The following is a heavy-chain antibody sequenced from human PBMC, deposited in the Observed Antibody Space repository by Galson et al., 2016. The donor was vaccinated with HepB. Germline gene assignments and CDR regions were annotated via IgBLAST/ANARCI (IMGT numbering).Heavy chain of an antibody. CDR3: AKAGYHDAKSYYHYFDF. J-gene: IGHJ4*02. V-gene: IGHV3-30*18. Sequence: SLRLSCAASGFSFSSYGMHWVRQAPGKGLEWVAVIAYDGSNKYYADSVQGRFTISRDNSKNTVFLQMNSLRTEDKAVYYCAKAGYHDAKSYYHYFDFWGQGTLVTVSS. CDR2: IAYDGSNK. CDR1: GFSFSSYG. D-gene: IGHD3-10*01.